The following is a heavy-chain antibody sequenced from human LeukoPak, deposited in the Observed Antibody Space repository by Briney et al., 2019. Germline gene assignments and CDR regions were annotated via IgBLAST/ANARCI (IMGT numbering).Heavy chain of an antibody. CDR3: VRVVDILTGYYTWAFDY. J-gene: IGHJ4*02. D-gene: IGHD3-9*01. CDR2: IKWNGGDT. Sequence: GGSLRLSCAASGLTFDNYATTWVRQAPGKGLEWLSGIKWNGGDTGYADSVKGRFTISRDNAKNFLYLQMNSLRGEDTALYYCVRVVDILTGYYTWAFDYWGQGTLVTVSS. CDR1: GLTFDNYA. V-gene: IGHV3-20*04.